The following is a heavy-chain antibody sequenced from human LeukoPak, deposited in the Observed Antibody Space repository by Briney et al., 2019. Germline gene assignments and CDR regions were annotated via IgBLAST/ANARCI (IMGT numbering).Heavy chain of an antibody. CDR1: GYTFTDYF. CDR2: INFNSGGT. J-gene: IGHJ5*02. D-gene: IGHD6-19*01. V-gene: IGHV1-2*06. CDR3: ARDPVAVAGRVNWFDP. Sequence: ASVKVSCKASGYTFTDYFMNWVRQAPGQGLEWMGRINFNSGGTNYAQKFQGRVTMTRDTSISTAYMELSRLRSDDTAVYYCARDPVAVAGRVNWFDPWGQGTLVTVSS.